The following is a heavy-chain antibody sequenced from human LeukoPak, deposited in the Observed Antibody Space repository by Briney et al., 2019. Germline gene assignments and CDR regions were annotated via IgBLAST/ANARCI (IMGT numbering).Heavy chain of an antibody. V-gene: IGHV1-46*01. CDR2: INPSGGST. CDR3: TRGGEYSASPGVY. Sequence: ASVKVSCKASGYTFTTYYIHWVRQAPGQGLEWMGIINPSGGSTNYAQMFQGRVTMTRDTSTSTVYLELSSLRSEDTAVYYCTRGGEYSASPGVYWGQGTLVTVSS. D-gene: IGHD6-6*01. J-gene: IGHJ4*02. CDR1: GYTFTTYY.